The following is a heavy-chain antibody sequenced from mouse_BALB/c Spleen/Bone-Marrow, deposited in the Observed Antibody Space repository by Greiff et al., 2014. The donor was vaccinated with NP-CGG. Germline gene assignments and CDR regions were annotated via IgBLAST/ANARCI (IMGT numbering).Heavy chain of an antibody. V-gene: IGHV1-80*01. CDR1: GYAFSSYW. J-gene: IGHJ2*01. D-gene: IGHD4-1*01. CDR3: ARVRNWADY. Sequence: QVHVKQSGAELVRPGSSAKISCKASGYAFSSYWMNWVEQRPGQGLEWIGQIYPGDGDTNYNGKFKGKATLTADKSSSTAYMQLSSLTSEDSAVYFCARVRNWADYWGQGTTLTVSS. CDR2: IYPGDGDT.